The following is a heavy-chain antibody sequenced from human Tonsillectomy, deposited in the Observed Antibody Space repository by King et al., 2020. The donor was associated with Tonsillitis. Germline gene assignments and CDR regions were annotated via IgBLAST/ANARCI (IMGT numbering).Heavy chain of an antibody. CDR3: ARRLLPSSNWVDP. V-gene: IGHV5-51*03. CDR2: IYPGDSDT. D-gene: IGHD2-2*01. J-gene: IGHJ5*02. Sequence: QLVQSGAEVKKPGESLRISCEGSGYTFTNYWIGWVRQMPGKGLEWMGIIYPGDSDTRYSPSFQGQVTISVDKSINTAYLHWSSLKASDTAMYYCARRLLPSSNWVDPWGQGTLVTVSS. CDR1: GYTFTNYW.